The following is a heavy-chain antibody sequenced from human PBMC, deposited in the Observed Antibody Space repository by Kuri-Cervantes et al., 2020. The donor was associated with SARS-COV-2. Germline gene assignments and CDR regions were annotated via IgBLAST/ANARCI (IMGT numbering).Heavy chain of an antibody. CDR1: GYTLASYY. CDR2: INPSGGST. V-gene: IGHV1-46*01. Sequence: ASVKVSCKASGYTLASYYMHWVRQAPGQGLEWMGIINPSGGSTSYAQKFQGRVTITADKSTSTAYMELSSLRSEDTAVYYCARASSGYDLDIDYWGQGTLVTDSS. CDR3: ARASSGYDLDIDY. J-gene: IGHJ4*02. D-gene: IGHD5-12*01.